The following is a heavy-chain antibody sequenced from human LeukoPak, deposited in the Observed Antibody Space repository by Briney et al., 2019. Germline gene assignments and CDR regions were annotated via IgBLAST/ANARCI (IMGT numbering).Heavy chain of an antibody. CDR2: IYYSGST. CDR1: GGSISSSSSY. V-gene: IGHV4-39*01. CDR3: AQSLGSGNWIGNWFDP. J-gene: IGHJ5*02. Sequence: SETLSLTCTVSGGSISSSSSYWGWIRQPPGKGLEWIGSIYYSGSTYYNPSLKSRVTISVDTSKNQFSLKLTSVTAADTAIYYCAQSLGSGNWIGNWFDPWGQGTLVTVSS. D-gene: IGHD1-1*01.